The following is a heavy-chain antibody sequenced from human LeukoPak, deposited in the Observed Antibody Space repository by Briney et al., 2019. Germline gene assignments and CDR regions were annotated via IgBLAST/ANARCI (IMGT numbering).Heavy chain of an antibody. Sequence: PGRSLRLSCAASGFTFSSYSMHWVRQAPGKGLEWVAVIWYDGSNKYYADSVKGRFTISRDNSKNTLYLQMNSLSAEHTDVYYCARDGSSGWYWVDYWGQGTLVTVSS. V-gene: IGHV3-33*01. D-gene: IGHD6-19*01. CDR2: IWYDGSNK. CDR3: ARDGSSGWYWVDY. CDR1: GFTFSSYS. J-gene: IGHJ4*02.